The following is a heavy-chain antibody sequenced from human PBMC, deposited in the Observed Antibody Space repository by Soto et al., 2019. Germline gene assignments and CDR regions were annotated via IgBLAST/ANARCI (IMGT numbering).Heavy chain of an antibody. CDR2: ISSSGGTI. CDR3: ASIYCSSTSCPRGNAFDI. V-gene: IGHV3-48*03. CDR1: GFTFSSYE. Sequence: GGSLRLSCAASGFTFSSYEMNCVRQAPGKGLEWVSYISSSGGTIYYADSVKGRFTISRDNAKNSLYLQMNSLRAEDTAVYYCASIYCSSTSCPRGNAFDIWGQGTMVTVSS. D-gene: IGHD2-2*01. J-gene: IGHJ3*02.